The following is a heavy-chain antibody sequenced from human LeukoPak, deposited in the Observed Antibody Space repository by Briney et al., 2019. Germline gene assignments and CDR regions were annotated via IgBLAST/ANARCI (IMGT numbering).Heavy chain of an antibody. J-gene: IGHJ4*02. Sequence: GGSLRLSCAASGFTFSVHWKSWIRQAPGKGLERVANIKPDGSEKNYVDSVTSRFSISIDNAKNTLYLQMNSLGVEDTAVYWCARELSGSGRDYWGQGTLVTVSS. V-gene: IGHV3-7*01. CDR3: ARELSGSGRDY. CDR1: GFTFSVHW. CDR2: IKPDGSEK. D-gene: IGHD3-3*01.